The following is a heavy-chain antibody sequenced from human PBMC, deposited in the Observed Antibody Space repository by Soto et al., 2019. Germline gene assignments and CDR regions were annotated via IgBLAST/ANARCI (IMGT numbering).Heavy chain of an antibody. J-gene: IGHJ4*02. CDR2: INHSGST. CDR3: ARTFPNYDILTGPDPYDD. V-gene: IGHV4-34*01. CDR1: GGSFSGYY. Sequence: PSETLSLTCAVYGGSFSGYYWSWIRQPPGKGLEWIGEINHSGSTNYNPSLKSRVTISVDTSKNQFSLKLSSVTAADTAVYYCARTFPNYDILTGPDPYDDWGQGTLVTVSS. D-gene: IGHD3-9*01.